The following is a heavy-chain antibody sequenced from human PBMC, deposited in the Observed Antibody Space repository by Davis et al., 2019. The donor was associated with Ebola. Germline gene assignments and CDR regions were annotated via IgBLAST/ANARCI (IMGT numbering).Heavy chain of an antibody. CDR2: ISGSGGST. D-gene: IGHD6-19*01. J-gene: IGHJ4*02. CDR1: GFTFSSYS. V-gene: IGHV3-23*01. Sequence: GGSLRLSCAASGFTFSSYSMNWVRQAPGKGLEWVSAISGSGGSTYYADSVKGRFTISRDNSKNTLYLQMNSLRAEDTAVYYCAKDKVAGPLFDYWGQGTLVTVSS. CDR3: AKDKVAGPLFDY.